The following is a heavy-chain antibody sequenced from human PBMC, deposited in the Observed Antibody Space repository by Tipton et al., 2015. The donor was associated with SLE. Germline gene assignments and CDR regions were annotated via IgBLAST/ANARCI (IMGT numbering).Heavy chain of an antibody. CDR2: VFYTGST. V-gene: IGHV4-59*08. CDR1: GDSLIKYY. CDR3: ARKVASNNWYGGYYFDH. J-gene: IGHJ4*02. D-gene: IGHD3-10*01. Sequence: TLSLTCIVSGDSLIKYYWNWFRQSPGKRLEWIGYVFYTGSTNYNPSFKTRVTISLDTSTNQLSLRLSSVTAADTAVYYCARKVASNNWYGGYYFDHWGQGELVTVSS.